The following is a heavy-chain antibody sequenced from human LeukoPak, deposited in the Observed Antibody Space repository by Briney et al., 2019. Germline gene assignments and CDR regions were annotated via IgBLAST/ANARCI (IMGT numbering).Heavy chain of an antibody. D-gene: IGHD2-15*01. CDR3: ARDGCYSGSSGGSCYSGGIGY. Sequence: GASVKVSCKASGYTFTAYFIHWVRQAPGQGLEWMGWINPNSGGTKYAQNFQGRVTMTRDTSISTAYMELSRLRSDDTAVYYCARDGCYSGSSGGSCYSGGIGYWGQGTLVTVSS. CDR1: GYTFTAYF. J-gene: IGHJ4*02. CDR2: INPNSGGT. V-gene: IGHV1-2*02.